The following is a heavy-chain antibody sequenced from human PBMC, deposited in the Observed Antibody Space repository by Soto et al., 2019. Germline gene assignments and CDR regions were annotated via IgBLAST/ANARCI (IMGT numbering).Heavy chain of an antibody. V-gene: IGHV6-1*01. CDR2: TYYRSRWYN. D-gene: IGHD2-15*01. Sequence: SQTHSLTCVISGDSVSRNSVAWNWVRQSPSRGLEWLGRTYYRSRWYNDYAVSVRSRIAINPDTSKNHFSLQLNSVTPDDTAVYYXARSEEDSDYYYYGMDVWGQGTTVTVSS. CDR3: ARSEEDSDYYYYGMDV. CDR1: GDSVSRNSVA. J-gene: IGHJ6*02.